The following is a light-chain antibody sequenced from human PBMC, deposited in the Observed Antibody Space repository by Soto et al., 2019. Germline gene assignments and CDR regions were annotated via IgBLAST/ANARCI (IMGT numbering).Light chain of an antibody. J-gene: IGLJ1*01. V-gene: IGLV2-8*01. Sequence: QSALTQPPSASGSPGQSVTISCTGTSSDVGGYNYVSWYQQHPGKAPKLMIYEVSKRPSGVPDRFSGSKSGNTASLTVSGLQAEDEADYYCSSYAGSNNFEVFGTGTKHRP. CDR1: SSDVGGYNY. CDR2: EVS. CDR3: SSYAGSNNFEV.